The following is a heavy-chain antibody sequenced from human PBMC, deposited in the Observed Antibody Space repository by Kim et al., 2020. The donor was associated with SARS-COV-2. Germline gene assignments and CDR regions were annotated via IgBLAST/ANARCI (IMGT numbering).Heavy chain of an antibody. D-gene: IGHD4-4*01. CDR1: GFTFSNYS. CDR3: KKSTGDYYHRMDV. CDR2: IRSKSSKK. Sequence: GGSLRLSCAASGFTFSNYSMNWVRQAPGKGLEWVASIRSKSSKKYYTDSVKGRFTISRDNSKNSLYLQMNSLRVEDTAVYYCKKSTGDYYHRMDVWGLGT. V-gene: IGHV3-21*01. J-gene: IGHJ6*01.